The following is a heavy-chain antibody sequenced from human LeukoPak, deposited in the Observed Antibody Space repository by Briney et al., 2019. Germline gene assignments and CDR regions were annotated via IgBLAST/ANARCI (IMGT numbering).Heavy chain of an antibody. CDR1: GFTFNSYA. CDR2: ISGSGGST. J-gene: IGHJ4*02. V-gene: IGHV3-23*01. Sequence: GGSLRLSCAASGFTFNSYAMTWVRQAPGKGLEWVSDISGSGGSTYYADSVKGRFTISRDNSKNTLYLQMNSLRAEDTALYYCAKDRITVTPYYFDYWGQGTLVTVSS. CDR3: AKDRITVTPYYFDY. D-gene: IGHD1-20*01.